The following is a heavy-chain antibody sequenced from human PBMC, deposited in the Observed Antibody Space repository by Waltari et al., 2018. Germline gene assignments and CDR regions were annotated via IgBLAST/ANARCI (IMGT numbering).Heavy chain of an antibody. CDR2: IYYSGST. Sequence: QVQLQESGPGLVKPSETLSLTCTVSGGSISSHYWSWIRQPPGKGLEWLGYIYYSGSTNYNPSLKRRVTIAVDPSKNQFSLKLSSVTAADTAVYYCARERSDDAFDIWGQGTMVTVSS. CDR3: ARERSDDAFDI. V-gene: IGHV4-59*11. D-gene: IGHD1-26*01. CDR1: GGSISSHY. J-gene: IGHJ3*02.